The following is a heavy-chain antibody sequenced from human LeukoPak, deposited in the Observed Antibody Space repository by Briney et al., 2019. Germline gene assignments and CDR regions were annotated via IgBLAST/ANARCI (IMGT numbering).Heavy chain of an antibody. J-gene: IGHJ4*02. D-gene: IGHD3-9*01. Sequence: GGSLRLSCAASGFTFSSYDMHWVRQATGKGLEWVSAIGTAGDTYYPGSVKGRFTISRENAKNSLYLQMNSLRAGDTAVYYCARSGILTGIDYWGQGTLVTVSS. CDR1: GFTFSSYD. V-gene: IGHV3-13*01. CDR3: ARSGILTGIDY. CDR2: IGTAGDT.